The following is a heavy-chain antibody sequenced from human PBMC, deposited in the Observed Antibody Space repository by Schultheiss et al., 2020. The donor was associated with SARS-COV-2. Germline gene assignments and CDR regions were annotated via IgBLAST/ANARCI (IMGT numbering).Heavy chain of an antibody. Sequence: GGSLRLSCAASGFTFSSYAMHWVRQAPGKGLEWVAVISYDGSNKYYADSVKGRFTISRDNSKNTLYLQMNSLRAEDTAVYYCARDAYGFDYWGQGTLVTVS. CDR3: ARDAYGFDY. CDR1: GFTFSSYA. CDR2: ISYDGSNK. D-gene: IGHD4-17*01. J-gene: IGHJ4*02. V-gene: IGHV3-30*01.